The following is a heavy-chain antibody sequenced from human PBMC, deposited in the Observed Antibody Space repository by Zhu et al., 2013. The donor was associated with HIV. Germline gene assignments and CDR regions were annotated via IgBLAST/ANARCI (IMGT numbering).Heavy chain of an antibody. CDR2: IIPIFGTA. Sequence: QVELVQSGAEVKKPGSSVKVSCRATGTTFSSYSFSWVRQAPGQGLEWMGGIIPIFGTANYAQKFQGRVTITADKSTSTAYMELSSLRSEDTAVYYCARVYGRTTVTPGPFDYWAREPWSPSPQ. D-gene: IGHD4-17*01. CDR3: ARVYGRTTVTPGPFDY. V-gene: IGHV1-69*06. CDR1: GTTFSSYS. J-gene: IGHJ4*02.